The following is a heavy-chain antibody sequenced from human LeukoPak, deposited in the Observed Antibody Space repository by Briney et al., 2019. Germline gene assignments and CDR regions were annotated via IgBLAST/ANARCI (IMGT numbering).Heavy chain of an antibody. V-gene: IGHV4-4*07. CDR3: ARGRSAYDSSGYYYGN. Sequence: SETLSLTCTVSGGSISSYYWSWIRQPAGKGLEWIGRIYTSGSTNYNPSLKSRVTMSVDTSKNQFSLKVSSVTAADTAVYYCARGRSAYDSSGYYYGNWGQGTLVTVSS. D-gene: IGHD3-22*01. J-gene: IGHJ4*02. CDR1: GGSISSYY. CDR2: IYTSGST.